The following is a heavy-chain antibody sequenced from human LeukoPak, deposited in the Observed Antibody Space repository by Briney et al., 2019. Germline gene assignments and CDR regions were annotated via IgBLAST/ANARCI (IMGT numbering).Heavy chain of an antibody. CDR3: ARNYYDSSGYYYGDAFDI. CDR1: AFTSSSNF. D-gene: IGHD3-22*01. CDR2: ISGSGGTT. Sequence: PGGSLRLSCAASAFTSSSNFMTWVRQAPAKGLEWVSSISGSGGTTYYADSVMGRFTISRDNSKNTLYLQMNSLRAEDTAVYYCARNYYDSSGYYYGDAFDIWGQGTMVTVSS. V-gene: IGHV3-23*01. J-gene: IGHJ3*02.